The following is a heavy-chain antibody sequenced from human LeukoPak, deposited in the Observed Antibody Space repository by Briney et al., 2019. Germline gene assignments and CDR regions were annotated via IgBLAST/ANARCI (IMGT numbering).Heavy chain of an antibody. J-gene: IGHJ6*03. Sequence: GRSLRLSCAASGFTFSSYGMHWVRQAPGKGLEWVAVIWYDGSNKYYADSVKGRFTISRDNSKNTLYLQMNSLRAEDTAVYYCARADYDFWNDNYYYYMDVWGKGTTVTVSS. CDR1: GFTFSSYG. CDR3: ARADYDFWNDNYYYYMDV. D-gene: IGHD3-3*01. V-gene: IGHV3-33*01. CDR2: IWYDGSNK.